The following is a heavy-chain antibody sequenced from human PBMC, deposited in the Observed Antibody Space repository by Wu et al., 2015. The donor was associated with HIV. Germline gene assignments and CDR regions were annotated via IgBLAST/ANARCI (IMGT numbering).Heavy chain of an antibody. J-gene: IGHJ4*02. D-gene: IGHD6-19*01. CDR1: GYYFSGYY. CDR2: INPSGGST. V-gene: IGHV1-46*01. Sequence: QVQLEQSGAEVKKPGAAVKVSCKASGYYFSGYYMHWVRQAPGQGLEWMGIINPSGGSTRYPQNFQGRVTMTGDTSTNTIYMELNSLRSEDTAVYYCVRGGWSSQGHWLEVDYSGQGTLVTVSS. CDR3: VRGGWSSQGHWLEVDY.